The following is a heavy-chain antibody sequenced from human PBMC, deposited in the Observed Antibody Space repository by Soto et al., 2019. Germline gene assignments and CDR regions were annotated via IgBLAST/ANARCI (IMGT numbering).Heavy chain of an antibody. V-gene: IGHV3-48*03. CDR1: GFTFSNYE. CDR3: ARGTEELRFLEWFFDY. Sequence: GGSLRLSCAASGFTFSNYEMHWVRQAPGRGLGWVSYISSSGRTIYYAGSVKGRFTISRDNAKNSLYLQMNSLRAEDTAVFYCARGTEELRFLEWFFDYWGQGTLVTVSS. J-gene: IGHJ4*02. CDR2: ISSSGRTI. D-gene: IGHD3-3*01.